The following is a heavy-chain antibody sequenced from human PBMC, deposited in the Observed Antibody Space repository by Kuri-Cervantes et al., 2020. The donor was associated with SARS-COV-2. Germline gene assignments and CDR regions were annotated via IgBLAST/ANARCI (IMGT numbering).Heavy chain of an antibody. Sequence: GESLKISCAVSGLSINNYDMHWVRQAQGKGPEWVAVISYEGSNKHYSDSVKGRFTISRDNSKSMVYLQMNSLRADDTAVYYCAKSMSIAAPASDYWGQGTLVTVSS. D-gene: IGHD6-13*01. CDR1: GLSINNYD. V-gene: IGHV3-30*18. J-gene: IGHJ4*02. CDR3: AKSMSIAAPASDY. CDR2: ISYEGSNK.